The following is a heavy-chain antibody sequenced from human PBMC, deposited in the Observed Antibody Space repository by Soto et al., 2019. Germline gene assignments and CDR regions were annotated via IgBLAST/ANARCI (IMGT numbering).Heavy chain of an antibody. V-gene: IGHV4-31*03. CDR3: ARAPYDSRVSGFDY. J-gene: IGHJ4*02. CDR2: IYYSGST. D-gene: IGHD3-22*01. CDR1: GGSISSGGYY. Sequence: QVQLQESGPGLVKPSQTLSLTCTVSGGSISSGGYYWSWIRQHPGKGLEWIGYIYYSGSTYYNPSLKLRVTLSVDTSKNPFSLKLSSVTAADTAVYYCARAPYDSRVSGFDYWGQGTLVTVSS.